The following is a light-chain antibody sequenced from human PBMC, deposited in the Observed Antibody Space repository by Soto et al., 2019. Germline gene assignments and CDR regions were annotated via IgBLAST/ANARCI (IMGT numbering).Light chain of an antibody. CDR1: QDISKY. Sequence: DIQMTQSPSSLSASVGDRVTISCRASQDISKYLAWFQQKPGKPPKLLIYGASSLQSGVPSRFSGGGSGTDFTLTISSLQPEDVAAYYCQKYNSAPLTFGGGTKVDIK. V-gene: IGKV1-27*01. CDR3: QKYNSAPLT. J-gene: IGKJ4*01. CDR2: GAS.